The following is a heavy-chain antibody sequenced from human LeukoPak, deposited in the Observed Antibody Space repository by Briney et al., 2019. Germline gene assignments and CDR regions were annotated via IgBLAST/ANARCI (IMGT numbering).Heavy chain of an antibody. V-gene: IGHV1-24*01. D-gene: IGHD5-12*01. CDR3: ATPVARNYYFDY. CDR2: FYPEDGET. J-gene: IGHJ4*02. Sequence: GASVNVSCKFSGYTLTELSMHWVGQAPGKGLEGMGGFYPEDGETIYAQKFQGRVTMTEDTSTDTAYMELSSLRSEDTAVYYCATPVARNYYFDYWGQGTLVTVSS. CDR1: GYTLTELS.